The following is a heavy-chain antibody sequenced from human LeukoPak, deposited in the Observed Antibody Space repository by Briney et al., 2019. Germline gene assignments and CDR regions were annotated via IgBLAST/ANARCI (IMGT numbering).Heavy chain of an antibody. CDR2: ISYDGSNK. D-gene: IGHD6-19*01. J-gene: IGHJ4*02. Sequence: GGSLRLSCAASGFTFSSYSMNWVRQAPGKGLERVAVISYDGSNKYYADSVKGRFTISRDNSKNTLYLQMNSLRGEDTAVYYCAKDLRLVRVLDYWGQGTLVTVSS. CDR3: AKDLRLVRVLDY. V-gene: IGHV3-30*18. CDR1: GFTFSSYS.